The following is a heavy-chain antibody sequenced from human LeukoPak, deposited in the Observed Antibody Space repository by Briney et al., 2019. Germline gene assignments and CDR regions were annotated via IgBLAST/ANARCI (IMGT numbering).Heavy chain of an antibody. V-gene: IGHV1-69*04. CDR1: GYTFTSYD. D-gene: IGHD1-26*01. Sequence: GASVKVSCKASGYTFTSYDINWVRQAPGQGLEWMGRIIPILGIANYAQKFQGRVTITADKSTSTAYMELSSLRSEDAAVYYCARTRGELTMGDAFDIWGQGTMVTVSS. CDR3: ARTRGELTMGDAFDI. J-gene: IGHJ3*02. CDR2: IIPILGIA.